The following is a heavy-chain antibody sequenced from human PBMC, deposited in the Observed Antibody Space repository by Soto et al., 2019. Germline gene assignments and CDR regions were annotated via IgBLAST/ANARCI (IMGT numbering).Heavy chain of an antibody. CDR1: GYTFTGYY. D-gene: IGHD3-3*01. CDR3: ARVKATIFRGYYYGMDV. Sequence: ASVKVSCKASGYTFTGYYMHWVRQAPGQGLEWMGWINPNSGGTNYAQKFQGWVTMTRDTSISTAYMELSRLRPDDTAVYYCARVKATIFRGYYYGMDVWGQGIMVTVSS. V-gene: IGHV1-2*04. J-gene: IGHJ6*02. CDR2: INPNSGGT.